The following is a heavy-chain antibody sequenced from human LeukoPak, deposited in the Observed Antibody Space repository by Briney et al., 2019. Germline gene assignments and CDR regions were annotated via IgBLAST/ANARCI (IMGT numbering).Heavy chain of an antibody. J-gene: IGHJ4*02. CDR2: IYTSGST. CDR1: GASISSGSYY. Sequence: SQTLSLTCTVSGASISSGSYYWSWIRQPAGKGLEWIGRIYTSGSTTYNPSLKSRVTISVDTSKNQFSLKLSSVTAADTAVYYCARDRSRAAIDYWGQGTLVTVSS. V-gene: IGHV4-61*02. CDR3: ARDRSRAAIDY. D-gene: IGHD2-15*01.